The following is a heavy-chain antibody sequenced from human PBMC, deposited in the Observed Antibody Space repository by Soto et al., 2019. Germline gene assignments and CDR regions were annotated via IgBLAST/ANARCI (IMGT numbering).Heavy chain of an antibody. CDR2: IYHSGST. CDR1: GGSISSSNW. V-gene: IGHV4-4*02. J-gene: IGHJ4*02. D-gene: IGHD3-10*01. Sequence: QVQLQESGPGLVKPSGTLSLTCAVSGGSISSSNWWSWVRQPPGKGLEWIGEIYHSGSTNYNPSLESRVPLPVNKSKNQFSLKLSSVTAADTAVYYCARDSRYYGSGSYPYWGQGTLVTVSS. CDR3: ARDSRYYGSGSYPY.